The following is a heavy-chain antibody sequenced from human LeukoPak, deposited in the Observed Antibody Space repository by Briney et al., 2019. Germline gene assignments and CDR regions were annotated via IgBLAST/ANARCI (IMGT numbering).Heavy chain of an antibody. CDR1: GFTFSSYA. Sequence: PGGTLRLSCAASGFTFSSYAMNWVRQAPGKGLEWVASISGNGGSTYYADSVKGRFTISRDNSRNAEFLQMISPRDDDTAIYYCAKIERWLVHGFDLWGRGTLVTVSS. J-gene: IGHJ2*01. CDR3: AKIERWLVHGFDL. CDR2: ISGNGGST. V-gene: IGHV3-23*01. D-gene: IGHD6-19*01.